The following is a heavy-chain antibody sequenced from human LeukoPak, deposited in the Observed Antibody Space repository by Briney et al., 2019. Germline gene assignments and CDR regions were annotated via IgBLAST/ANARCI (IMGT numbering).Heavy chain of an antibody. D-gene: IGHD2-2*01. CDR2: IFYSGST. CDR1: GDSISSFY. Sequence: PSETLSLTCTVPGDSISSFYWSWIRQPPGKGLEWVGYIFYSGSTNYNPSVKSRVTISVDTSKNQFSLKLSSVTAADTAVYYCARVRGCSSTSCHYFDNWGQGTLVTVSS. V-gene: IGHV4-59*01. J-gene: IGHJ4*02. CDR3: ARVRGCSSTSCHYFDN.